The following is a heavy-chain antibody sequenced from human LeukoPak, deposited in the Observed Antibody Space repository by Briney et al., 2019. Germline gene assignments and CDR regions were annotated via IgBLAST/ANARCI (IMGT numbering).Heavy chain of an antibody. CDR3: AKDGYGGNLYWFDP. V-gene: IGHV3-9*01. D-gene: IGHD4/OR15-4a*01. Sequence: GGSLRLSCAASGFTFDDYGMHWVRQAPGKGLEWVSGISWNSGSIGYADSVKGRFTISRDNAKNSLYLQMNSLRDEDTALYYCAKDGYGGNLYWFDPWGQGTLVTVSS. CDR2: ISWNSGSI. CDR1: GFTFDDYG. J-gene: IGHJ5*02.